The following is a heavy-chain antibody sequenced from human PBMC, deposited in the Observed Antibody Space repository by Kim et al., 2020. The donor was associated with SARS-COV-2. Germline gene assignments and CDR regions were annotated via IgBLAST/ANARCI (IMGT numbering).Heavy chain of an antibody. CDR1: GYTFTSYA. D-gene: IGHD3-10*01. J-gene: IGHJ6*02. CDR2: INAGNGNT. Sequence: ASVKVSCKASGYTFTSYAMHWVRQAPGQRLEWMGWINAGNGNTKYSQKFQGRVTITRDTSASTAYMELSSLRSEDTAVYYCARDGGKYYYGSGSLYGMDVWGQGTTVTVSS. V-gene: IGHV1-3*01. CDR3: ARDGGKYYYGSGSLYGMDV.